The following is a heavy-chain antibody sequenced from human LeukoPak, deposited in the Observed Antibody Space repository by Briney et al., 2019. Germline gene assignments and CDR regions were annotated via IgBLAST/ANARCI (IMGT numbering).Heavy chain of an antibody. Sequence: GGSLRLSCAASGFTFSDFFMSWIRQAPGNGLEWISYISSSGNTIYYADSVKGRFATSRDNAKKSLYLQMNSLRAEDTAVYYCARGGGGPGEYYFDYWGQGTLVTVSS. CDR1: GFTFSDFF. D-gene: IGHD3-16*01. V-gene: IGHV3-11*01. J-gene: IGHJ4*02. CDR3: ARGGGGPGEYYFDY. CDR2: ISSSGNTI.